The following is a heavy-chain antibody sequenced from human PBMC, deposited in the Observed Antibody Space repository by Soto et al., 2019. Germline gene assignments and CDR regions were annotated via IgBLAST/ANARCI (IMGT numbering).Heavy chain of an antibody. Sequence: GGSLRLSCAASGFTFSSYAMSWVRQAPGKGLEWVSAISGSGGSTYYADSVKGRFTISRDNSKNTLYLQMNSLRAEDTAVYYCAKGGRYCSSTSCYIPYYFDYWGQGTLVTVS. V-gene: IGHV3-23*01. CDR3: AKGGRYCSSTSCYIPYYFDY. CDR1: GFTFSSYA. CDR2: ISGSGGST. J-gene: IGHJ4*02. D-gene: IGHD2-2*02.